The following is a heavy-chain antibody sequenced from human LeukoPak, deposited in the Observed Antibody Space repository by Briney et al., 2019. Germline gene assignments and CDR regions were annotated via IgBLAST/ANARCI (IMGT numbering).Heavy chain of an antibody. CDR3: ARGSGSGSYYTRFYYYYGMDV. CDR2: INHSGST. Sequence: SETLSLTCAVYGGCCSGYYWSWIRQPPGKGLEWIGEINHSGSTNYNPSLKSRVTISVDTSKNQFSLKLSSVTAADTAVYYCARGSGSGSYYTRFYYYYGMDVWGQGTTVTVSS. CDR1: GGCCSGYY. J-gene: IGHJ6*02. V-gene: IGHV4-34*01. D-gene: IGHD3-10*01.